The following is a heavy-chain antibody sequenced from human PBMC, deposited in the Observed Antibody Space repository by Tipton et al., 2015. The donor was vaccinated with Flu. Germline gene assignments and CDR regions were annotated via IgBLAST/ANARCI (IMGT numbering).Heavy chain of an antibody. J-gene: IGHJ5*02. Sequence: TLSLTCTVSGGSIGSGNYYWSWIRQPAGKGLEWIGRIYTSGSTSYNPSLKNRVTISVDTSKNQFSLKLTSVTAADTAVYYCARDLEQWQLPISWGQGTLVTVSS. CDR2: IYTSGST. CDR3: ARDLEQWQLPIS. D-gene: IGHD6-19*01. V-gene: IGHV4-61*02. CDR1: GGSIGSGNYY.